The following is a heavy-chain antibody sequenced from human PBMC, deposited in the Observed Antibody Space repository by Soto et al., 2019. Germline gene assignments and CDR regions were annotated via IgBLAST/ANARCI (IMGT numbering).Heavy chain of an antibody. D-gene: IGHD4-17*01. J-gene: IGHJ5*02. V-gene: IGHV3-30*04. CDR1: GFTFSSYD. CDR2: ISYDGSNK. CDR3: ARDTYGDYVLWFDP. Sequence: QVQLVESGGGVVQPGRSLRLSCVASGFTFSSYDMHWVRQAPGKGLEWVAVISYDGSNKSYADSVKGRFTISRDNSKTTLYLHMNSLRPEYTAVDYCARDTYGDYVLWFDPWGQGTLVTVSS.